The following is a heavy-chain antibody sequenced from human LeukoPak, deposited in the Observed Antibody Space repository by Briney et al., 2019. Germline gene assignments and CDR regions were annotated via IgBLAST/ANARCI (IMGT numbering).Heavy chain of an antibody. D-gene: IGHD2-2*01. Sequence: ASVKVSCKASGGTFSSYAISWVRQAPGQGLEWMGRIIPILGIANYAQKFQGRVTITADKSTSTAYMELSSLRSEDTAVYYCARVPRGRYCSSTSCPSGHYYYYGMDVWSQGTTVTVSS. CDR1: GGTFSSYA. CDR3: ARVPRGRYCSSTSCPSGHYYYYGMDV. J-gene: IGHJ6*02. V-gene: IGHV1-69*04. CDR2: IIPILGIA.